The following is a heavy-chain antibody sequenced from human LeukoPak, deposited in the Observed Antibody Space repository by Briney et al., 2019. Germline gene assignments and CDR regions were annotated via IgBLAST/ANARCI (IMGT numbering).Heavy chain of an antibody. J-gene: IGHJ4*02. CDR1: GGTFSSYA. CDR3: AKDIDYVVDY. Sequence: SVKVSCKASGGTFSSYAISWVRQAPGQGLEWMGGIIPIFGTANYAQKFQGRVTITADESTNTAYLELRSLKSDDTAVYYCAKDIDYVVDYWGQGTLVTVSS. V-gene: IGHV1-69*13. CDR2: IIPIFGTA. D-gene: IGHD4/OR15-4a*01.